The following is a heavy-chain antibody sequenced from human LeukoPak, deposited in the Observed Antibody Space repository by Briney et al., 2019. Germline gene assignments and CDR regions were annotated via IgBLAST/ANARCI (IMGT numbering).Heavy chain of an antibody. V-gene: IGHV3-23*01. CDR2: ISGSGGST. CDR1: GFTFSSYA. CDR3: AKDGTWIQLWLGY. J-gene: IGHJ4*02. Sequence: GGSLRLSCAASGFTFSSYAMTWVRQAPGKGLEWVSAISGSGGSTYYVGSVKGRFTISRDNSKNTLYLQMNSLRVEDTAIYFCAKDGTWIQLWLGYWGQGTLVTVSS. D-gene: IGHD5-18*01.